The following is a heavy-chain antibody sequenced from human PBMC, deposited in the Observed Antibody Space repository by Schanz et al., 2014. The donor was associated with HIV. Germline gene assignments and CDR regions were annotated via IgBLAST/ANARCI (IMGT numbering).Heavy chain of an antibody. CDR2: MNQDGSRK. CDR1: GFIFSSYW. J-gene: IGHJ3*02. D-gene: IGHD3-22*01. CDR3: VHDDSDNDGFDM. Sequence: EVQLVESGGGLVQPGRSLRLSCAASGFIFSSYWMTWVRQAPGKGLEMVANMNQDGSRKYYVDSVKGRFTISRDNAANSLFLQMNSLRAEDTAVYYCVHDDSDNDGFDMWGQGTMVTVSS. V-gene: IGHV3-7*01.